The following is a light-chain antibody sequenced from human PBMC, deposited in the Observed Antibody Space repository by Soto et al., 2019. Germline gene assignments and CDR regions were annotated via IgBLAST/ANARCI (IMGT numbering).Light chain of an antibody. Sequence: DVPLTQSPTLLSASVGDRVTITCRASQGIANYLAWYQQKPGKVPQLLINSASTLYSGVPSRFSGSGSGTEFTLTISSLQPEDFASYYCQQLINYPLTFGGGTKVEIK. CDR1: QGIANY. V-gene: IGKV1-9*01. CDR2: SAS. J-gene: IGKJ4*01. CDR3: QQLINYPLT.